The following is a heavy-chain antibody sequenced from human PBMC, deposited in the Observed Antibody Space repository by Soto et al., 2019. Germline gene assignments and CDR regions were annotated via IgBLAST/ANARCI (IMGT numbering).Heavy chain of an antibody. D-gene: IGHD2-15*01. V-gene: IGHV3-23*01. J-gene: IGHJ4*02. Sequence: EVQLLESGGGLVQPGGSLRLSCAPSGFTFSNYAMSWVRQARGKGLEWVSAISGSGANTYYIDSVKGRFTISRDNFTTTLYLEMNSLRAEDTAVYYCAKDTGRGGGSVFDYWGQGTLVTVSS. CDR3: AKDTGRGGGSVFDY. CDR1: GFTFSNYA. CDR2: ISGSGANT.